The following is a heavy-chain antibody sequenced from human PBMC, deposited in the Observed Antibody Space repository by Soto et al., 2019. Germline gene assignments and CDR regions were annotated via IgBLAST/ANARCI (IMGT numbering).Heavy chain of an antibody. V-gene: IGHV1-69*06. CDR3: ARALVSGIVGATGWFDP. Sequence: QVQLVQSGAEVKKPGSSVKVSCKASGGTFSSYAISWVRQAPGQGLEWMGGIIPIFGTANYAQQFQGRVTITADKSTSTAYMELSSLRSEDTAVYYWARALVSGIVGATGWFDPWGQGTLVTVSS. CDR2: IIPIFGTA. CDR1: GGTFSSYA. J-gene: IGHJ5*02. D-gene: IGHD1-26*01.